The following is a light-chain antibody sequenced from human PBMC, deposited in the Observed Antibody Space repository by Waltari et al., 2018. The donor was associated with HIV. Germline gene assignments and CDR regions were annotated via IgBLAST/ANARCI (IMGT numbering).Light chain of an antibody. V-gene: IGKV3-15*01. CDR1: QSVSSN. Sequence: EIVMTQSPATLSVSPGDRATLSCRASQSVSSNLAWYQQKPGQAPRLLTYGASTRASGIPARFSGSGSGTECTLTISSLQSEDFAVYYCQQYNNWALTFGGGTKVEIK. CDR2: GAS. CDR3: QQYNNWALT. J-gene: IGKJ4*01.